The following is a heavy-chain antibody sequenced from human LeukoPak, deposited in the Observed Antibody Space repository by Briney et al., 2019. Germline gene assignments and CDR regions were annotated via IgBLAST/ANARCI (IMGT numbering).Heavy chain of an antibody. Sequence: GRSLRLSCTASGFTFGDYAMSWVRQAPGKGLEWVGFIRSKAYGGTTEYAASVKGRFTISRDDSKSIAYLQMNSLKTEDTAVYYCTTITMILVHPDYWGQGTLVTVSS. CDR3: TTITMILVHPDY. CDR1: GFTFGDYA. CDR2: IRSKAYGGTT. D-gene: IGHD3-22*01. J-gene: IGHJ4*02. V-gene: IGHV3-49*04.